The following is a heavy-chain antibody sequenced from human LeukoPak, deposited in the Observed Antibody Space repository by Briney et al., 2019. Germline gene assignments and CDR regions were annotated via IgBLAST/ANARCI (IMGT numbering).Heavy chain of an antibody. J-gene: IGHJ4*02. D-gene: IGHD5-24*01. CDR1: GFTFSSYS. Sequence: GGSLRLSCAASGFTFSSYSMNWVRQAPGKGLEWVSSISSSSSYIYYADSVKGRFTISRDNAKNSLYLQMNSLRAEDTAVYYCARGPEMATDSYWGQGTLVTVSS. V-gene: IGHV3-21*01. CDR2: ISSSSSYI. CDR3: ARGPEMATDSY.